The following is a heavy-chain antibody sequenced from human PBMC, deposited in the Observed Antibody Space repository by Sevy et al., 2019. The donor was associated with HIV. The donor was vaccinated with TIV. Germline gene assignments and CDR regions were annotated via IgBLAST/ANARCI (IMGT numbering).Heavy chain of an antibody. CDR3: AKRPTAA. CDR1: GFTLSDSG. CDR2: IQVDGREK. V-gene: IGHV3-30*02. Sequence: GESLKISCAASGFTLSDSGVHWVRQAPGKGLEWVAFIQVDGREKFYTDSVKGRFTISRDSSENTVYLQMNSPRGEDTAVYYCAKRPTAAWGQGTLVTVSS. J-gene: IGHJ5*02.